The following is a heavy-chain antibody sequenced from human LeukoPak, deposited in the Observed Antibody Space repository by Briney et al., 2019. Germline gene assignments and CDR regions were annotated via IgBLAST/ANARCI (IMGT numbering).Heavy chain of an antibody. CDR3: ARVGDCGRASCYAIDY. J-gene: IGHJ4*02. CDR1: GFTVSSNY. D-gene: IGHD2-2*01. V-gene: IGHV3-66*01. Sequence: GGSLRLSCAASGFTVSSNYMSWVRQAPGKGLEWVSIIYSGGSTYYTDSVRGRFIISRDISKNTLYLQMNSLRAEDTAVYYCARVGDCGRASCYAIDYWGQGTLVPVSS. CDR2: IYSGGST.